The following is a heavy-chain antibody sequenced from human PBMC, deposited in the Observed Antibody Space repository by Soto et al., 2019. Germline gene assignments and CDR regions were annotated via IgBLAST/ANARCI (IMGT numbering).Heavy chain of an antibody. CDR2: ISSTGRS. D-gene: IGHD3-10*01. Sequence: PSETLSLTCTVSGGSINSGGYFWTLIRQHPGKGLEWIGYISSTGRSYYNPSLKRRVTISVDRSKNQFSLNLNSVTAAATAVYYCAGGFGELFLNAFEIWGQGTMVTVSS. V-gene: IGHV4-31*03. CDR1: GGSINSGGYF. CDR3: AGGFGELFLNAFEI. J-gene: IGHJ3*02.